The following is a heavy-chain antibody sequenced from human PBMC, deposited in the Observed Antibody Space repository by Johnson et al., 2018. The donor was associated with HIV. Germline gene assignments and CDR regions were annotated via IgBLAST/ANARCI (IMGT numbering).Heavy chain of an antibody. V-gene: IGHV3-30*03. CDR1: GFTFDDFG. CDR3: AREEGSGEPPNAFDI. Sequence: QMLLVESGGRVVRPGGSLRLSCAASGFTFDDFGMSWVRQAPGKGLEWVAIISYDGTNKYYADSVKGRFTISRDNSKNTLYLQMNSLRAEDTAVYYCAREEGSGEPPNAFDIWGQGTMVTVSS. D-gene: IGHD3-16*01. J-gene: IGHJ3*02. CDR2: ISYDGTNK.